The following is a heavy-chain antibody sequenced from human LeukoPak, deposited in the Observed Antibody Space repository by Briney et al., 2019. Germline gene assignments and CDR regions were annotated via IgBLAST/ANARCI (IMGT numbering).Heavy chain of an antibody. CDR1: GYSISSGYY. D-gene: IGHD6-19*01. Sequence: SETLSLTCTVSGYSISSGYYWGWIRQPPGKGLEWIGSIYHSGSTYYNPSLKSRVTISVDTSKNQFSLKLSSVTAADTAVYYCARVLPEHSSGWLVYYYMDVWGKGTTVTVSS. V-gene: IGHV4-38-2*02. CDR2: IYHSGST. J-gene: IGHJ6*03. CDR3: ARVLPEHSSGWLVYYYMDV.